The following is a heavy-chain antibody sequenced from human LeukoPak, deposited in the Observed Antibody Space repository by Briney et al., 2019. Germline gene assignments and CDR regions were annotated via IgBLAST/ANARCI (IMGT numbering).Heavy chain of an antibody. CDR2: IYTSGST. D-gene: IGHD3-16*01. CDR3: ARDTLTGGFDY. CDR1: GGSISSYY. Sequence: RPSETLSLTCTVSGGSISSYYWSWIRQPAGKGLEWIGRIYTSGSTNYNPSLKSRVTMSVDTSENQFSRKLSSVTAADTAVYYCARDTLTGGFDYWGQGTLVTVSS. J-gene: IGHJ4*02. V-gene: IGHV4-4*07.